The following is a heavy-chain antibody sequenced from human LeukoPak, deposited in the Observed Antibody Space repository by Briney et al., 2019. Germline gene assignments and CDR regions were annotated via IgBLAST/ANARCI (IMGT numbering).Heavy chain of an antibody. V-gene: IGHV4-4*07. CDR2: IYSTGIT. CDR3: ARGPKTVMEIDY. D-gene: IGHD5-18*01. Sequence: SETLTLTCTVSGGSISSYYWSWIRQPAGKGLEWIGRIYSTGITNYNPSLKSRVTMSVDMSKNQFFVKLRAVTAADTAVYYCARGPKTVMEIDYWGQGTLVTVSS. CDR1: GGSISSYY. J-gene: IGHJ4*02.